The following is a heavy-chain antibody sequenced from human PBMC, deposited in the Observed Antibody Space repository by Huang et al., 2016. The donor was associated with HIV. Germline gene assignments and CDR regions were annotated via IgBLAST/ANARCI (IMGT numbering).Heavy chain of an antibody. CDR1: GGTFSKYA. CDR2: IIPMFGTP. D-gene: IGHD4-17*01. V-gene: IGHV1-69*13. Sequence: QVQLVQSGAEVKTPGSSVKVSCKASGGTFSKYAIRWVRQAPGQGLEWRGGIIPMFGTPNYARKFQGRVTITADDSTSTTYVEVSSLRSEDTALYYCARGQLGSYGDYDVLYWGQGTLVTVSS. J-gene: IGHJ4*02. CDR3: ARGQLGSYGDYDVLY.